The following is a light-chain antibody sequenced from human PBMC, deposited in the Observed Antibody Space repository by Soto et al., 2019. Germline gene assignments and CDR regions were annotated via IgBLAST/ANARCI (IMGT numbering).Light chain of an antibody. CDR3: GADHGSGGHFVYV. V-gene: IGLV9-49*01. CDR2: VGTGGIVG. J-gene: IGLJ7*01. CDR1: SGYSNYK. Sequence: QSVLTQPPSASASLGASVTLTCTLSSGYSNYKVDWYQQRPGKGPRFVMRVGTGGIVGSKGDGIPDRFSVLGSGLNRYLTIKNIQEEDESDYHCGADHGSGGHFVYVFGGGTQLTVL.